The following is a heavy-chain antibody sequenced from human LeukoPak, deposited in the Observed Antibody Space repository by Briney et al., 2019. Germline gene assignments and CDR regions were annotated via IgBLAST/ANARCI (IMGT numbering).Heavy chain of an antibody. D-gene: IGHD3-10*01. Sequence: PGGSLRLSCAASGFTFRNYAMSWVRQAPGKGLEWVSAIGGSGGSTYYVDSVKGRLTISRDNSKNTLYLQMNSLRAEDTAVYYCAKGPITMIRGVNNDIDYWGQGTLVTVSS. CDR1: GFTFRNYA. CDR2: IGGSGGST. V-gene: IGHV3-23*01. J-gene: IGHJ4*02. CDR3: AKGPITMIRGVNNDIDY.